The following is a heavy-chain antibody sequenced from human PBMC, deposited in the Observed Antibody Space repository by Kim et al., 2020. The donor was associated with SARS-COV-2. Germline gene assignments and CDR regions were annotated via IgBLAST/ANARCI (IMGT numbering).Heavy chain of an antibody. CDR1: GGSISSSSYY. CDR2: IYYSGST. D-gene: IGHD3-22*01. CDR3: ARQMGITMIVVVISTHFDC. V-gene: IGHV4-39*01. J-gene: IGHJ4*02. Sequence: SETLSLTCTVSGGSISSSSYYWGWIRQPPGKGLEWIGSIYYSGSTYYNPSLKSRVTISVDTSKNQFSLKLSTVTAADTAVYYCARQMGITMIVVVISTHFDCWGQGTLVPVSS.